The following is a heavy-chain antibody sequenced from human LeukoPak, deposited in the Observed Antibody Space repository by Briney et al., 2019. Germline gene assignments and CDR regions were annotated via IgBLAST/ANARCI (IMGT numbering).Heavy chain of an antibody. CDR3: ARPRIAAARAAFDI. CDR2: IYPGDSDA. D-gene: IGHD6-13*01. CDR1: GSRFTSYW. V-gene: IGHV5-51*01. J-gene: IGHJ3*02. Sequence: GESLKISCNGSGSRFTSYWIVWVRQMPGKGLEWMGLIYPGDSDARYSPSFQGQVTISADKSISTAYLQWSSLKASDTAMYYCARPRIAAARAAFDIWGQGTMVTVSS.